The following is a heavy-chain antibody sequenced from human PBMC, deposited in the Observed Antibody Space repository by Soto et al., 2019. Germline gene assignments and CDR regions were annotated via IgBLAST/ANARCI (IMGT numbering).Heavy chain of an antibody. J-gene: IGHJ6*03. CDR2: ISAYNGDT. D-gene: IGHD6-6*01. CDR1: GYTFTNYG. CDR3: ARVRPLVGYCYSYMDV. Sequence: QVQLLQSGAEVKKPGASVKVSCKASGYTFTNYGITWVRQAPGQGLEWMGWISAYNGDTHYTQRLQGRVTMTTDTSTSTAYMQLRGLRSDDTAVYYCARVRPLVGYCYSYMDVWGKGTTVTVSS. V-gene: IGHV1-18*01.